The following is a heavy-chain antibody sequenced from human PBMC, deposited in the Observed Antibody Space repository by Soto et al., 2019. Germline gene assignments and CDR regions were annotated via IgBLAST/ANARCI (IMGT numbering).Heavy chain of an antibody. J-gene: IGHJ4*02. V-gene: IGHV3-74*01. Sequence: GGSLRLSCAASGFTFSSYWMHWVRQAPGKGLVWVSRINSDGSSTSYADSVKGRFTISRDNAKNTLYLQMNSLRAEDTAVYYCARAARIMITFGGVKTAPDYWGQGTLVTVSS. CDR3: ARAARIMITFGGVKTAPDY. CDR1: GFTFSSYW. CDR2: INSDGSST. D-gene: IGHD3-16*01.